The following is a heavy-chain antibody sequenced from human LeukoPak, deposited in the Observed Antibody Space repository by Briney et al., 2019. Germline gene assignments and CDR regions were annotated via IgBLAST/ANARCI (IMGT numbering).Heavy chain of an antibody. J-gene: IGHJ4*02. D-gene: IGHD2-21*01. CDR1: GDSINNYY. Sequence: SETLSLTCTVSGDSINNYYWSLIRQPAGKGLEWIGRINASGRTNYNSALKSRVTISIDTSRNQFSLKVKSVTAADTAVYYCAREYGDFDYWGQGTLVTVSS. CDR3: AREYGDFDY. V-gene: IGHV4-4*07. CDR2: INASGRT.